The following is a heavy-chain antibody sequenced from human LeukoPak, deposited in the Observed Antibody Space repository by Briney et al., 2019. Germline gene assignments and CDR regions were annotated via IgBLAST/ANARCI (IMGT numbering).Heavy chain of an antibody. V-gene: IGHV4-59*01. CDR3: ARANYFDY. Sequence: RASETLSLTCTVSGVSISGYYWSGLRQPPGKRLEWIGNIYYSGITEYKPSLESRVTMSVDTPKNQFSLKVSSVTAADTAVYYCARANYFDYWGQGTLVTVSS. J-gene: IGHJ4*02. CDR1: GVSISGYY. CDR2: IYYSGIT.